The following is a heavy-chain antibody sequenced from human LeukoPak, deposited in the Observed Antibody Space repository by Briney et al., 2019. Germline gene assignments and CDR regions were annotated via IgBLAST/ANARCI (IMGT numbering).Heavy chain of an antibody. CDR2: ISYDGSNK. CDR3: AARTVTVRYNWFDP. J-gene: IGHJ5*02. Sequence: GGSLRLSCAASGFTFSSYAMHWVRQAPGKGLEWEAVISYDGSNKYYADSVKGRFTISRDNSKNTLYLQMNSLRAEDTAVYYCAARTVTVRYNWFDPWGQGTLVTVSS. CDR1: GFTFSSYA. D-gene: IGHD4-17*01. V-gene: IGHV3-30-3*01.